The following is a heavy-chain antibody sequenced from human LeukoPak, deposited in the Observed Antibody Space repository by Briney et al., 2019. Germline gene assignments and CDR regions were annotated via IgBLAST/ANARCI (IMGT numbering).Heavy chain of an antibody. CDR1: GFTLRSYV. CDR3: ARDRDHGAYGGFGD. CDR2: ISGSDGST. D-gene: IGHD4-17*01. J-gene: IGHJ4*02. V-gene: IGHV3-23*01. Sequence: PGGSLRLSCVASGFTLRSYVMSWVRQAPGKGLEWVSAISGSDGSTYNADSVKGRFIISRDDSKNTLYMQMNSLRAEDTGVYYCARDRDHGAYGGFGDWGPGTLVTVSS.